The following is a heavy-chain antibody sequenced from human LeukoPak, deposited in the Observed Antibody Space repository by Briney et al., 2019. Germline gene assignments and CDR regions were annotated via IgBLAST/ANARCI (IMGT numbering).Heavy chain of an antibody. CDR1: GFTFSGFS. V-gene: IGHV3-7*01. Sequence: GGSLRLSCVDSGFTFSGFSMSWVRQSPTKGLEWVANIKQDGSERYYVDSVKGRFTISRDNAKNSLSLQMNNLRVEDTAVYYCARAGSHWHYVYWGQGTVVTVSS. CDR2: IKQDGSER. J-gene: IGHJ4*02. D-gene: IGHD3-10*01. CDR3: ARAGSHWHYVY.